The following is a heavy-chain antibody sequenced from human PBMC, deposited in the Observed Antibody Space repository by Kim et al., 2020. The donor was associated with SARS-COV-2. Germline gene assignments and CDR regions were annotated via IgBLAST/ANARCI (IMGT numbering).Heavy chain of an antibody. V-gene: IGHV3-74*01. Sequence: GGSLRLSCAASGFTFSSFWMHWVRQAPGKGLVWVSRIDSDGGWTAYGDSVKGRFTISRDNATNTLYLQMNSLRAEDTAVYYCARGKTQHFDYWGQGTLVTVSS. CDR3: ARGKTQHFDY. J-gene: IGHJ4*02. CDR1: GFTFSSFW. CDR2: IDSDGGWT. D-gene: IGHD1-1*01.